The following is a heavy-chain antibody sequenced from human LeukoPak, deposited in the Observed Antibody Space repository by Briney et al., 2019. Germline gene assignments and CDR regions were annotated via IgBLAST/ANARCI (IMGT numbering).Heavy chain of an antibody. D-gene: IGHD5-18*01. Sequence: GGSLRLSCTASGLTVSSNYMSWVRQAPGKGLEWVSVIYSGGSTYYADSVKGRFTISRDNSKNTLYLQMNSLRAEDTAVYYCARGGGYSNGFDYWDQGTLVTVSS. J-gene: IGHJ4*02. V-gene: IGHV3-66*02. CDR2: IYSGGST. CDR1: GLTVSSNY. CDR3: ARGGGYSNGFDY.